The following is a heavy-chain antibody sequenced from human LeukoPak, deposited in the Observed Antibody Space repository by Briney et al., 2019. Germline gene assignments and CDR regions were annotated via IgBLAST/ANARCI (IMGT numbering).Heavy chain of an antibody. CDR3: ARSSRELGGYAPWELMPPFDY. J-gene: IGHJ4*02. D-gene: IGHD1-7*01. V-gene: IGHV3-21*01. Sequence: GESLRLSCAASGFTFSTYNMNWVRQAPGKGLEWVSSITSSSSYIYYADSVKGRFTISRDNAKSSLYLQMNSLRAEDTAVYYCARSSRELGGYAPWELMPPFDYWGQGTLVTVSS. CDR2: ITSSSSYI. CDR1: GFTFSTYN.